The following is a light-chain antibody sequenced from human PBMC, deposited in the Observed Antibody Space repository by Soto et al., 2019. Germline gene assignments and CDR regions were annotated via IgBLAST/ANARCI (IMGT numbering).Light chain of an antibody. CDR2: DAS. CDR3: QQYGSAPWT. CDR1: QSVTSRW. Sequence: EIVLTQSPGTLSLSPGEIATLSCRASQSVTSRWLAWFQQKPGQAPRLLIYDASSRAAGIPDRFSGSGSGTDFTLTISRLEPEDFAVYYCQQYGSAPWTFGQGTKVEIK. V-gene: IGKV3-20*01. J-gene: IGKJ1*01.